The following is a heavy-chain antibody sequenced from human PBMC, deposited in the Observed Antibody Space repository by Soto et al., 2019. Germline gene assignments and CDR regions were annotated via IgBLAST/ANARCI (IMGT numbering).Heavy chain of an antibody. CDR3: ARDTYYYDSSGYYYGYFQH. CDR2: IYYSGST. Sequence: PSETLSLTCTVSGGSVSSGSYYWIWIRQPPGKGLEWIGYIYYSGSTNYNPSLKSRVTISVDTSKNQFSLKLSSVTAADTAVYYCARDTYYYDSSGYYYGYFQHWGQGTLVTVSS. V-gene: IGHV4-61*01. D-gene: IGHD3-22*01. CDR1: GGSVSSGSYY. J-gene: IGHJ1*01.